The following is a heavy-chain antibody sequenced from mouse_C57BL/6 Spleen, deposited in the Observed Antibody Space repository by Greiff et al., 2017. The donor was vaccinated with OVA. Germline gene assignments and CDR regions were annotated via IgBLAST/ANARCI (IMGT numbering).Heavy chain of an antibody. D-gene: IGHD2-3*01. J-gene: IGHJ2*01. CDR3: TRVGYYFHYVDY. CDR2: IRNKANDHAT. CDR1: GFTFSDSW. Sequence: EVKLQESGGGLVQPGGSMKLSCAASGFTFSDSWMDWVRQSPEKGLEWVAEIRNKANDHATYYTESVKGRFTISRDDSKSSVYLQMNSLRAEDTGIYYGTRVGYYFHYVDYWGKGTTLTVSS. V-gene: IGHV6-6*01.